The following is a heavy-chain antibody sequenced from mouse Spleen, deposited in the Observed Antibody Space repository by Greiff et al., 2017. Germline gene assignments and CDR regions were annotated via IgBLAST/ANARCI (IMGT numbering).Heavy chain of an antibody. V-gene: IGHV5-9-1*01. Sequence: DVKLVESGGGLVKPGGSLKLSCAASGFTFSSYAMSWVRQTPEKRLEWVATISSGGSYTYYPDSVKGRFTISRDNAKNTLYLQMSSLRSEDTAMYYCARRGFATTATSVYYFDYWGQGTTLTVSS. CDR1: GFTFSSYA. J-gene: IGHJ2*01. CDR3: ARRGFATTATSVYYFDY. CDR2: ISSGGSYT. D-gene: IGHD1-2*01.